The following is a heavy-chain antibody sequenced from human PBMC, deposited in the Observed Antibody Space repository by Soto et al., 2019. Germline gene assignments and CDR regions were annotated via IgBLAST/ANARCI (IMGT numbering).Heavy chain of an antibody. CDR1: GYTFTSYD. V-gene: IGHV1-8*01. CDR2: MNPNSGNT. D-gene: IGHD3-22*01. CDR3: ARGGYYYDSSGYPLYYYGMDV. J-gene: IGHJ6*02. Sequence: RASVKVSCKASGYTFTSYDINWVRQATGQGLEWMGWMNPNSGNTGYAQKFQGRVTMTRNTSISTAYMELSSLRSEDTAVYYCARGGYYYDSSGYPLYYYGMDVWGQGTTVTVSS.